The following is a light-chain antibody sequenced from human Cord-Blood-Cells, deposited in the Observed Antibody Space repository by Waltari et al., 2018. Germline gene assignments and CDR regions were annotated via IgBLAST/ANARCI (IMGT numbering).Light chain of an antibody. J-gene: IGKJ5*01. CDR2: WAS. V-gene: IGKV4-1*01. CDR3: QQYYSTPIT. CDR1: QSVLYSSNNKNY. Sequence: DIVMTQSPDSLAVSLGERATLTCKSSQSVLYSSNNKNYLAWYQQKPGQPPKLLIYWASTRESGVPDRFSGSGSGTDFTRTISSLQAEDVAVYYCQQYYSTPITFGQGTRLEIK.